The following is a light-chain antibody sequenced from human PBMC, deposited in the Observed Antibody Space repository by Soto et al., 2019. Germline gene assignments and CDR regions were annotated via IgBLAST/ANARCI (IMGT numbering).Light chain of an antibody. CDR2: GAS. CDR1: QSVSSN. Sequence: EIVMTQSPATLSVSPGERATLPCRASQSVSSNLAWYQQKPGQAPRLLIYGASTRATGIPARFSGSGSGTEFTLTISSLQSEDFAFYYCHQYDNWPPVTFGQGTRLEI. CDR3: HQYDNWPPVT. V-gene: IGKV3-15*01. J-gene: IGKJ5*01.